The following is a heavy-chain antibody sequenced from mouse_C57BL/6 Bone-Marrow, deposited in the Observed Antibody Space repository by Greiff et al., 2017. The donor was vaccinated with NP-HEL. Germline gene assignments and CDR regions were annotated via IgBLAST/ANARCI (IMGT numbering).Heavy chain of an antibody. CDR3: AISLDSSGDK. CDR1: GYTFTSYW. D-gene: IGHD3-2*02. V-gene: IGHV1-59*01. J-gene: IGHJ2*01. Sequence: QVQLQQPGAELVRPGTSVKLSCKASGYTFTSYWMHWVKQRPGQGLEWIGVIDPSDSYTNYNQKFKGKATLTVDTSSSTAYMQLSSLTAEDAAVYYCAISLDSSGDKRGQGTTLTVSS. CDR2: IDPSDSYT.